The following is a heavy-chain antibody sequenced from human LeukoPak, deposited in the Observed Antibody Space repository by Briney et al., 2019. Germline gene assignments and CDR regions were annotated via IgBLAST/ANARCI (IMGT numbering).Heavy chain of an antibody. J-gene: IGHJ6*03. V-gene: IGHV3-30*02. CDR3: AKEDESYYYYYMDV. Sequence: PGGSLRLSCAASGFTFSDYGMHWVRQAPGKGLEWVAFIRYDGSNKYYADSVKGRFTISRDNSKNTLYLQMNSLRAEDTAVYYCAKEDESYYYYYMDVWGKGTTVTISS. CDR1: GFTFSDYG. CDR2: IRYDGSNK.